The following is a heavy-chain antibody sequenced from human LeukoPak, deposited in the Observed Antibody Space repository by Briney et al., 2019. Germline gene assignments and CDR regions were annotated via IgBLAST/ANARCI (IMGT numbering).Heavy chain of an antibody. CDR2: IYPGDSDT. D-gene: IGHD2-2*01. CDR1: GYTFSNFW. Sequence: PGESLKISCKGSGYTFSNFWIAWVRQMPGKGLEWMGSIYPGDSDTRYRPSFQGQVTISADKSIATAFLQGSSLKASDTAIYFCARLADSTCWGQGTLVTVSS. CDR3: ARLADSTC. J-gene: IGHJ4*02. V-gene: IGHV5-51*01.